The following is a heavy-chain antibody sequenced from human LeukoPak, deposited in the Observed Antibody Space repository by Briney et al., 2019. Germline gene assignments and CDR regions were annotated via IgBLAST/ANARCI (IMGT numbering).Heavy chain of an antibody. Sequence: SETLSLTCAVSGASMSSNKWWSWVRQPPGKGLEWIGEIYHSGSTNYNPSLKSRTTISLDKSKNQFSLNMNSVTAADTAVYYCVTSTVMDEYCFDYWAQGTLVTVSS. V-gene: IGHV4-4*02. J-gene: IGHJ4*02. CDR1: GASMSSNKW. D-gene: IGHD4-17*01. CDR2: IYHSGST. CDR3: VTSTVMDEYCFDY.